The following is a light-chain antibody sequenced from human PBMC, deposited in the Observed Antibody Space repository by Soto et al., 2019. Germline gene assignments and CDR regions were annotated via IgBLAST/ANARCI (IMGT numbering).Light chain of an antibody. V-gene: IGLV2-14*03. CDR2: DVI. Sequence: QSALTQPASVSGAPGQSITISCTGTSSDVGGYNYVSWYQQHPGKAPKLMIYDVINRPSGVSNRFSGSKSGNTASLTIAGLQAEDEADYFCSTYRSGRTLVVFGGGTKLTVL. CDR1: SSDVGGYNY. CDR3: STYRSGRTLVV. J-gene: IGLJ2*01.